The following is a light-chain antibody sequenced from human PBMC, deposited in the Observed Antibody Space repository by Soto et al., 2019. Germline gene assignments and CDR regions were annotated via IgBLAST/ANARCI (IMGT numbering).Light chain of an antibody. V-gene: IGKV2-30*01. CDR1: QSLVYGDGNTF. CDR2: KVS. Sequence: DVVMTQSPLSLPVTLGQPASISCRSSQSLVYGDGNTFFNWFHQRPGHSPRRLIYKVSNRDSGVPDRFSGSGSATDFTLRISRVEAEDVGVCMQGSHWPPRYTFGQGTKLEIK. J-gene: IGKJ2*01. CDR3: MQGSHWPPRYT.